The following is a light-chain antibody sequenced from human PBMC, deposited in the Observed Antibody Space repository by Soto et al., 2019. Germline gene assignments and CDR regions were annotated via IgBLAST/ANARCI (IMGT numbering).Light chain of an antibody. J-gene: IGKJ5*01. Sequence: EIVLTQSPGTLSLSPGERATLSCRASQSVSSSYLAWYQQKPGQAPRLLIYGASSRATGVPARFSGSRSGTDFTLTISRLEPEDFAVYYCQQYGSSAITFGQGTRLDIK. CDR2: GAS. CDR3: QQYGSSAIT. V-gene: IGKV3-20*01. CDR1: QSVSSSY.